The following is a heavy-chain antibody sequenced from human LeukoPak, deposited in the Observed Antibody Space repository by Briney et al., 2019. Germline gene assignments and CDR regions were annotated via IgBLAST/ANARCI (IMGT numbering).Heavy chain of an antibody. CDR1: GYTFTRYY. J-gene: IGHJ4*02. CDR2: INPSGGST. V-gene: IGHV1-46*01. Sequence: ASVKVSCKASGYTFTRYYMHWVRQAPGQGLEWMGIINPSGGSTSYARKFQGRVTMTRDTSTSTVYMELSSLRSEDTAVYYCARASSDLLTLDYWGQGTLVTVSS. D-gene: IGHD6-19*01. CDR3: ARASSDLLTLDY.